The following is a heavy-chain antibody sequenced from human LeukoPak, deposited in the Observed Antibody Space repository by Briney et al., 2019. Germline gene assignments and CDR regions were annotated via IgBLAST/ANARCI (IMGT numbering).Heavy chain of an antibody. D-gene: IGHD5-24*01. CDR1: GGTFSSYA. CDR3: ARGGDGYKFDF. Sequence: SVKVSCKASGGTFSSYAMSWVRQASGQGLEWMGRIIPIFGIANYAQKFQGRVTITADKSTSTAYMELSSLRSEDTAVYYCARGGDGYKFDFWGQGTLVTVSS. J-gene: IGHJ4*02. V-gene: IGHV1-69*04. CDR2: IIPIFGIA.